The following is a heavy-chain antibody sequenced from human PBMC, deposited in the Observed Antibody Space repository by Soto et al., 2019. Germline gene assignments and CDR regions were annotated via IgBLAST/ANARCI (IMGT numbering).Heavy chain of an antibody. Sequence: QVQLQQWGAGLLKPSEPLSLTCAVYGGSFSGYQWSWIRQTPGKGLEWIGEINDSGNINYNPSLKSRVSIFVDTAKKQISLKLSSVTAADTAVYYCARGLILWFGELSRRGGYYYYMDVWGKGTTVTVSS. CDR1: GGSFSGYQ. CDR3: ARGLILWFGELSRRGGYYYYMDV. CDR2: INDSGNI. J-gene: IGHJ6*03. V-gene: IGHV4-34*01. D-gene: IGHD3-10*01.